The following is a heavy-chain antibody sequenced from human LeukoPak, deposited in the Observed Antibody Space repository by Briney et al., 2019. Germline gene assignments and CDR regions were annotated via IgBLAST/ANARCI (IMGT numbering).Heavy chain of an antibody. J-gene: IGHJ4*02. V-gene: IGHV4-34*01. CDR1: GGSFSGYY. Sequence: TSETLSLTCAAYGGSFSGYYWSWIRQPPGKGLEWIGEINHSGSTNYNPSLKSRVTISVDTSKNQFSLKLSSVTAADTAVYYCARIPTPGRRALDYWGQGTLVTVSS. D-gene: IGHD2-15*01. CDR3: ARIPTPGRRALDY. CDR2: INHSGST.